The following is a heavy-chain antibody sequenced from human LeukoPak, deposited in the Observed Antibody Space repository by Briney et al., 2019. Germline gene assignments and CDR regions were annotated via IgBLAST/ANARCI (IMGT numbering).Heavy chain of an antibody. Sequence: PSETLSLTCTVSGGSISSYYWSWIRQPPGKGLEWIGYIYYSGSTNYNPSLKSRVTISVDTSKNQFSLKLSSVTAADTAVYYCARVGGVGATHCYGMDVWGQGTTVTVSS. CDR1: GGSISSYY. D-gene: IGHD1-26*01. CDR3: ARVGGVGATHCYGMDV. J-gene: IGHJ6*02. CDR2: IYYSGST. V-gene: IGHV4-59*01.